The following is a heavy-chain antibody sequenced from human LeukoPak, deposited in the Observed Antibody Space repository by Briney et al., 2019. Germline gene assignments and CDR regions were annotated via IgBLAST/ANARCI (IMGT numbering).Heavy chain of an antibody. J-gene: IGHJ4*02. CDR3: ARRAGAYSHPYDY. CDR2: VYNSSRI. CDR1: GFTVSSNS. Sequence: GGSLRLSCTVSGFTVSSNSMSWGRQAPGKGLEWVSFVYNSSRIHYSDSVKGRFTISRDNTKNTLYLQMNSLRAEDTAVYYCARRAGAYSHPYDYWAREPWSPSPQ. V-gene: IGHV3-53*01. D-gene: IGHD4/OR15-4a*01.